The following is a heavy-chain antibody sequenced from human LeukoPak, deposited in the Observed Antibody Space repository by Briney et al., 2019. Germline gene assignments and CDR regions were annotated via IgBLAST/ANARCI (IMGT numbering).Heavy chain of an antibody. CDR1: GGSISSGGYY. Sequence: TSETLSLTCTVSGGSISSGGYYWSWIRQPPGKGLEWIGYIYYSGSTYYNPSLKSRVTISVDTSKNQFSLKLSSVTAADTAVYYCARGGYSSGWSLYYFDYWGQGALVTVSS. CDR2: IYYSGST. J-gene: IGHJ4*02. D-gene: IGHD6-19*01. CDR3: ARGGYSSGWSLYYFDY. V-gene: IGHV4-30-4*08.